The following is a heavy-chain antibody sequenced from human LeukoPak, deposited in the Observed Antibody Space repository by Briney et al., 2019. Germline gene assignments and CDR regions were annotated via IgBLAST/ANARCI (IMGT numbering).Heavy chain of an antibody. Sequence: GGSLRLSCTASGFTFRNYGIHWVRQAPGKGLEWVTVISYDDSNRYYADSVKGRFTISRDNSKNTLYLQMNSLRAEDTAVYYCARAPLYGSGSYYQYYFDYWGQGTLVTVSS. D-gene: IGHD3-10*01. CDR3: ARAPLYGSGSYYQYYFDY. CDR2: ISYDDSNR. CDR1: GFTFRNYG. J-gene: IGHJ4*02. V-gene: IGHV3-30*03.